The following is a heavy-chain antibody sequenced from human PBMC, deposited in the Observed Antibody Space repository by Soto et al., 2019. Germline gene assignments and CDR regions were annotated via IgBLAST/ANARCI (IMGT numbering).Heavy chain of an antibody. CDR3: AREADDYADYLFDY. V-gene: IGHV3-30-3*01. CDR2: ISYDGSNK. CDR1: GFTFSSYA. J-gene: IGHJ4*02. Sequence: PVGSLRLSCAASGFTFSSYAMYWVRHSPGKGLEWVAVISYDGSNKYYADSVKGRFTISRDNSKNTLYLQMNSLRAEDTAVYYCAREADDYADYLFDYWGQGTLVTVSS. D-gene: IGHD4-17*01.